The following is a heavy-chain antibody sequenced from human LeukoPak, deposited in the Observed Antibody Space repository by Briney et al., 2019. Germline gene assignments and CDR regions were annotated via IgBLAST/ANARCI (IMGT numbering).Heavy chain of an antibody. V-gene: IGHV4-30-2*01. CDR3: ARIRLRGPYYYGMDV. Sequence: YHSGSTYYNPSLKSRVTISVDRSKNQFSLKLSSVTAADTAVYYCARIRLRGPYYYGMDVWGKGTTVTVSS. CDR2: YHSGST. D-gene: IGHD4-17*01. J-gene: IGHJ6*04.